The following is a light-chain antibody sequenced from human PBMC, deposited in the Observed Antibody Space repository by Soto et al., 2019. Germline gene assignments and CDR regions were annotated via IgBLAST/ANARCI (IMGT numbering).Light chain of an antibody. CDR1: QSVSSY. CDR2: DAS. CDR3: QQRSNWPPF. V-gene: IGKV3-11*01. Sequence: EIVLTQSPATLSLSPGERATLSCRASQSVSSYLAWYQQKPGQAPRLLIYDASNRATGIPARFSGSGSGTDFTLTISSLEPEVFAVYYCQQRSNWPPFFGGGTKVEIK. J-gene: IGKJ4*01.